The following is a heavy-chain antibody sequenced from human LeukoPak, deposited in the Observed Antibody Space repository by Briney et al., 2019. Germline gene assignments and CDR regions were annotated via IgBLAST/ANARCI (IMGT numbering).Heavy chain of an antibody. CDR3: ARTGGYYQTPVSGWFDP. Sequence: PSQTLSLTCAVSGGSISSGGYSWSWIRQPPGKGLEWIGYIYYSGSTYYNPSLKSRVTISVDTSKNQFSLKLSSVTAADTAVYYCARTGGYYQTPVSGWFDPWGQGTLVTVSS. CDR1: GGSISSGGYS. V-gene: IGHV4-30-4*07. CDR2: IYYSGST. J-gene: IGHJ5*02. D-gene: IGHD3-22*01.